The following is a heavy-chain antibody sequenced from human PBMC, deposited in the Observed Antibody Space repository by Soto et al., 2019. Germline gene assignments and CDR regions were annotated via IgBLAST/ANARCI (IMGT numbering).Heavy chain of an antibody. Sequence: PSETLSLTCFVSGYFIGAGGYYWSWIRHHPGKGLEWIGSFYSSGSIIYNPSLRSRVSISGDMSTNQFSMSLTSVTAADTARYYCARMYSSVSGWFNXWGQGTLVTVSX. J-gene: IGHJ5*02. CDR3: ARMYSSVSGWFNX. CDR1: GYFIGAGGYY. D-gene: IGHD3-22*01. V-gene: IGHV4-31*02. CDR2: FYSSGSI.